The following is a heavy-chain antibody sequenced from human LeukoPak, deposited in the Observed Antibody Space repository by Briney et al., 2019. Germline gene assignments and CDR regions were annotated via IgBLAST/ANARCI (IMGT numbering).Heavy chain of an antibody. CDR2: IYYSGST. J-gene: IGHJ3*02. Sequence: PSETLSLTCTVSGGSISSYYRSWIRQPPGKGLEWIGYIYYSGSTNYNPSLKSRVTISVDTSKNQFSLKLSSVTAADTAVYYCATSQGHGWFGGGQYAFDIWGQGTMVTVSS. CDR1: GGSISSYY. V-gene: IGHV4-59*01. CDR3: ATSQGHGWFGGGQYAFDI. D-gene: IGHD3-10*01.